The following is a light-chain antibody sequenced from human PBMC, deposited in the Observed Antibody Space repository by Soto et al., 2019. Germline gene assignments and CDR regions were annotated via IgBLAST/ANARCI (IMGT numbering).Light chain of an antibody. Sequence: IQMTQDPSSLSASVGDRVTMTCRASQSISNFVNWYQQKPGKAPKVLIYAASTLLSGVPTRFSGSESGTEFTHTISSLQPEDFATYYCQQSYRTPLYPFGQGTKLEIE. V-gene: IGKV1-39*01. CDR1: QSISNF. CDR2: AAS. CDR3: QQSYRTPLYP. J-gene: IGKJ2*01.